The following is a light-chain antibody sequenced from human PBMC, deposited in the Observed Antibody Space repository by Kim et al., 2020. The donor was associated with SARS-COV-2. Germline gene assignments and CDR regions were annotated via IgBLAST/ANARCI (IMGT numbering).Light chain of an antibody. CDR1: QTIGNW. V-gene: IGKV1-5*03. CDR3: QQYSRYSA. J-gene: IGKJ2*01. CDR2: KAS. Sequence: DIQMTQSPSTLSASVGDRVTITCRASQTIGNWLAWYQQKTGKAPKLLIYKASTLESGVPLRFSGRGSGTEFTLTISSLQPDDFATYYCQQYSRYSAFGQGTKLDI.